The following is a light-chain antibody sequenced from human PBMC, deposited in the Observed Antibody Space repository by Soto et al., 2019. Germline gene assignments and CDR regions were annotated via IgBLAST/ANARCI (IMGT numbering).Light chain of an antibody. CDR1: QSVSSSY. Sequence: EIVLTQSPGTLSLSPGERATLSCRASQSVSSSYLAWYQQKPGQAPRLLIYGASSSATGIPDRFSGSGSGTDFTLTISILEPEDFAVYYCQQYGSSPETFGQGTKVEI. CDR3: QQYGSSPET. J-gene: IGKJ1*01. CDR2: GAS. V-gene: IGKV3-20*01.